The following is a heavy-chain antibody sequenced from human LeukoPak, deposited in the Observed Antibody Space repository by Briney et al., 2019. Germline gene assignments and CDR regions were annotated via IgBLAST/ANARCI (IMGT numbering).Heavy chain of an antibody. CDR1: GFTFSSYG. J-gene: IGHJ4*02. V-gene: IGHV3-33*01. D-gene: IGHD3-22*01. CDR3: ARDQGPDHYDSGYNDY. Sequence: GGSLRLSCAASGFTFSSYGMHWVRQAPGKGLEWVAVIWYDGSNKYYADSVKGRFTISRDNSKSTLYLQMNSLRAEDTAVYYCARDQGPDHYDSGYNDYWGQGTLVTVSS. CDR2: IWYDGSNK.